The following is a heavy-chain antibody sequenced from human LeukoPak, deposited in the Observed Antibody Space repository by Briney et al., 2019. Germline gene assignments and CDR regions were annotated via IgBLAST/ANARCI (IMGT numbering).Heavy chain of an antibody. V-gene: IGHV5-51*01. J-gene: IGHJ4*02. CDR3: ARHLGLERELDY. Sequence: GESLKISCKHSEYSFPNYCIGWVRQMPGKGLEWMGIIYPGDSDTRYSPSFQGQVTISVDKSISTAYLQWSSLKASDTAMYYCARHLGLERELDYWGQGTLVTVSS. D-gene: IGHD1-1*01. CDR1: EYSFPNYC. CDR2: IYPGDSDT.